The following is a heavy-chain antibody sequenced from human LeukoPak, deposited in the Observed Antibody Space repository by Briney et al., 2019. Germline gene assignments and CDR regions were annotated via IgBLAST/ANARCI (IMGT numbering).Heavy chain of an antibody. V-gene: IGHV3-23*01. J-gene: IGHJ4*02. CDR2: VTGRGGST. CDR1: GVTGSNDA. Sequence: GESLRLSCVASGVTGSNDAMSWLRQAPGKMLECVSAVTGRGGSTYYADSVKGRFTISRDNSRNTLFLQMNSLRAEDTAIYYCAKWGDFDILTGYYVSDFWGQGTLVTVSS. D-gene: IGHD3-9*01. CDR3: AKWGDFDILTGYYVSDF.